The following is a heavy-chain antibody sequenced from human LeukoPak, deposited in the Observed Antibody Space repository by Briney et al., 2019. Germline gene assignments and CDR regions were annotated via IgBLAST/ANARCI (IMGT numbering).Heavy chain of an antibody. Sequence: PGGSLRPSCAASGFTFSSYGMHWVRQAPGKGLEWVAVISYDGSNKYYADSVKGRFTISRDNSKNALYLQMNSLRAEDTAVYYCAKRFGGVIAAFDYWGQGTLVTVSS. CDR1: GFTFSSYG. V-gene: IGHV3-30*18. D-gene: IGHD3-16*02. CDR3: AKRFGGVIAAFDY. CDR2: ISYDGSNK. J-gene: IGHJ4*02.